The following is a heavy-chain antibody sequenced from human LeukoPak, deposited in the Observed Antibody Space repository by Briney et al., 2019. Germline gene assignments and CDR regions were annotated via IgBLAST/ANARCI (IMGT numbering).Heavy chain of an antibody. CDR1: GGSISSGSYY. Sequence: SETLSLTCTVSGGSISSGSYYWSWIRQPAGKGLEWIGRIYTSGSTNYNSSLKSRVTISVDTSKNQFSLKLSSVTAADTAVYYCARGEYYDFWSGYLVPDVWGKGTTVTVSS. CDR3: ARGEYYDFWSGYLVPDV. D-gene: IGHD3-3*01. CDR2: IYTSGST. V-gene: IGHV4-61*02. J-gene: IGHJ6*04.